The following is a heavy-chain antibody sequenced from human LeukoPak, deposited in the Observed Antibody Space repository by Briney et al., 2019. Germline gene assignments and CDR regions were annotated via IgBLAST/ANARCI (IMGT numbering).Heavy chain of an antibody. J-gene: IGHJ4*02. D-gene: IGHD1-26*01. CDR3: AKVGATWYFDY. CDR2: ISYDGSNK. CDR1: GFTFSSYG. V-gene: IGHV3-30*18. Sequence: GGSLRFSCAASGFTFSSYGMHWVRQAPGKGLEWVAVISYDGSNKYYADSVKGRFTISRDNSKNTLSLQMNSLRAEDTAVYYCAKVGATWYFDYWGQGTLVTVSS.